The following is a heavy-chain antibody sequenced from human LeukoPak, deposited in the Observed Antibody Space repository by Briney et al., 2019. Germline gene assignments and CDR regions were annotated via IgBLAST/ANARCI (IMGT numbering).Heavy chain of an antibody. V-gene: IGHV1-18*01. J-gene: IGHJ6*02. Sequence: ASVKVSCKASGYTFTSYGISWVRQAPGQGLEWMGWISAYNGNTNYAQKLQGRVTMTTDTSTSTAYMELRSLRSDDTAVYYCARVPRVVKQPNYYYYGMDVWGQGTTVTVSS. CDR2: ISAYNGNT. D-gene: IGHD3-3*01. CDR3: ARVPRVVKQPNYYYYGMDV. CDR1: GYTFTSYG.